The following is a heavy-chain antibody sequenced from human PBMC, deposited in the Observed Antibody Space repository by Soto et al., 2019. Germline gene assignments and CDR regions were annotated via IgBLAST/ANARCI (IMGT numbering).Heavy chain of an antibody. CDR2: IIPMFGTA. J-gene: IGHJ4*02. Sequence: QVQLVQSGAEVKKPGSSVKVSCKASGGTFSRYAISWVRQAPGQGLEWMGGIIPMFGTANYAQKFQGRVTITADESTSTVYMELSSLRSEDTAVYYCAREGEMATINLPFDYWGQGTLVTVSS. CDR3: AREGEMATINLPFDY. V-gene: IGHV1-69*01. D-gene: IGHD5-12*01. CDR1: GGTFSRYA.